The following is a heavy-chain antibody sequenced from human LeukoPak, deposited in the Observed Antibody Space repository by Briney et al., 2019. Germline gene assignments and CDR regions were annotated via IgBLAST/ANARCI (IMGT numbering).Heavy chain of an antibody. CDR2: IYPGDYDT. CDR1: GYSFTSYW. V-gene: IGHV5-51*01. J-gene: IGHJ4*02. D-gene: IGHD3-3*01. Sequence: PGESLKISCKGSGYSFTSYWIGWVRQMSRKGLEMMGIIYPGDYDTRYSQSFQGQVTISADESISTAYLQWSSLKASDTAMYYCARTYYDFWSGYYTPFDYWGQGTLVTVSS. CDR3: ARTYYDFWSGYYTPFDY.